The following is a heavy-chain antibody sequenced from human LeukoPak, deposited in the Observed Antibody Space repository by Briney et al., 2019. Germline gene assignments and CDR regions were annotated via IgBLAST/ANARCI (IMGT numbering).Heavy chain of an antibody. CDR1: GGSLSADY. Sequence: SETLSLTCDVHGGSLSADYWSWIRQPPGKGLEWIGDMNYIGVSYYSPSLESRVSISLDRSKNQVSLSLNSVTAADTAIYYCARGRRGYHSSWLDRWGQGTLVIVSS. D-gene: IGHD3-16*02. CDR3: ARGRRGYHSSWLDR. V-gene: IGHV4-34*01. CDR2: MNYIGVS. J-gene: IGHJ5*02.